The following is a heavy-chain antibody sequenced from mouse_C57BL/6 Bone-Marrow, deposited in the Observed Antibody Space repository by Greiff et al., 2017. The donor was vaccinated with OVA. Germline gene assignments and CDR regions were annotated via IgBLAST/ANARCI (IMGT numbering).Heavy chain of an antibody. V-gene: IGHV1-52*01. D-gene: IGHD1-1*01. CDR1: GYTFTSYW. J-gene: IGHJ2*01. CDR3: ARAGHYYGSSLYFDY. CDR2: IDPSDSET. Sequence: QVQLQQPGAELVRPGSSVKLSCKASGYTFTSYWMHWVKQRPIQGLEWIGNIDPSDSETHYNQKFKDKATLTVDKSSSTAYMQLSSLTSEDSAVYYCARAGHYYGSSLYFDYWGQGTTLTVSS.